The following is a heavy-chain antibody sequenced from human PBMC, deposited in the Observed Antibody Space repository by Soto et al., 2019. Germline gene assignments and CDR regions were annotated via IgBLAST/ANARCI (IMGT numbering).Heavy chain of an antibody. V-gene: IGHV6-1*01. CDR1: GDSVSSNSAA. CDR3: AREAPAFDN. J-gene: IGHJ4*02. CDR2: TYYRSKWLN. Sequence: TLSLTCAISGDSVSSNSAAWNWIRQSPSRGLEWLGKTYYRSKWLNDYTSSMRGRITINPDTSNNQFSLQLNSVTPEDTAIYLCAREAPAFDNWGQGTLVTIAS.